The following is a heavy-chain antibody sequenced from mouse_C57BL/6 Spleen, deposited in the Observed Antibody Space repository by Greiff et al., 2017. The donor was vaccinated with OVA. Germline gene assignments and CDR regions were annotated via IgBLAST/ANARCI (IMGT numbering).Heavy chain of an antibody. D-gene: IGHD3-2*02. V-gene: IGHV1-76*01. Sequence: QVQLQQSGAELVRPGASVKLSCKASGYTFTDYYINWVKQRPGQGLEWIARIYPGSGNTYYNEKFKGKATLTAEKSSSTAYMQLSSLTSEDSAVYFCARDSSGYEDWFAYWGQGTLVTVSA. CDR3: ARDSSGYEDWFAY. CDR2: IYPGSGNT. J-gene: IGHJ3*01. CDR1: GYTFTDYY.